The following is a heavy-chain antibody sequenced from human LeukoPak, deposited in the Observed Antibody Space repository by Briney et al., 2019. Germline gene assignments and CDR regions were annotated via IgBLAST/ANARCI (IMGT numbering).Heavy chain of an antibody. J-gene: IGHJ3*02. Sequence: PSETLSLTCTISGGSMNYYYWSWIRQPPGKGLEWIGYICYSGNTNYNPSLKSRLTISVDTSKNQFSLKLSSVTAADTAVYYCARLPGVGYCSSTSCYALDAFTIWGQGTMVTVSS. CDR1: GGSMNYYY. CDR2: ICYSGNT. CDR3: ARLPGVGYCSSTSCYALDAFTI. V-gene: IGHV4-59*01. D-gene: IGHD2-2*01.